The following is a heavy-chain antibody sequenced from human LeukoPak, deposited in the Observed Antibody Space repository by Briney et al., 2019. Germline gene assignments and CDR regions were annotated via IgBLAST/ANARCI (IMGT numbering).Heavy chain of an antibody. D-gene: IGHD3-16*01. Sequence: GGSLRLSCAASGFTFSSNSMNWVRQAPGKGLEWVSSISSSSSFIFYADSVKGRFTIFRDNAKNSLYLQMNSLRAEDTAVYYCARGMEFGVTSGFDYWGRGTLVSVSS. V-gene: IGHV3-21*01. J-gene: IGHJ4*02. CDR1: GFTFSSNS. CDR2: ISSSSSFI. CDR3: ARGMEFGVTSGFDY.